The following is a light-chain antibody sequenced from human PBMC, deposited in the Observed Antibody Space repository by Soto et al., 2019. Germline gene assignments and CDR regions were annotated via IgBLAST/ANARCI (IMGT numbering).Light chain of an antibody. V-gene: IGLV2-8*01. CDR3: GSCAGNNNFV. J-gene: IGLJ1*01. CDR2: EVT. CDR1: SSDVGGAYNF. Sequence: LTQPPSASGSPGQSVTISCTGTSSDVGGAYNFVSWYQHHPGKAPKLLIYEVTKRPSGVPDRFSGSKSGNTASLTVSGLQADDEADYYCGSCAGNNNFVFGTGTKV.